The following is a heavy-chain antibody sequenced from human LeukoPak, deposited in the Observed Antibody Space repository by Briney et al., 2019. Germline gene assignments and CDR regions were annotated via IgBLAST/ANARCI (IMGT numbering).Heavy chain of an antibody. CDR3: VSSEWYAAFDI. CDR2: ISYDGSNK. J-gene: IGHJ3*02. D-gene: IGHD6-19*01. V-gene: IGHV3-30-3*01. Sequence: GGSLRLSCAASGFTFSSYAMHWVRQAPGKGLEWVAVISYDGSNKYYADSVKGRFTISRDNSKNTLYLQMNSLRAEDTAVYYCVSSEWYAAFDIWGQGTIVTVSS. CDR1: GFTFSSYA.